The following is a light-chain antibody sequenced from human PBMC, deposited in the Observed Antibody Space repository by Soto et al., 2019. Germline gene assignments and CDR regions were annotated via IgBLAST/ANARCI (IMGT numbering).Light chain of an antibody. V-gene: IGLV1-40*01. CDR2: GNT. Sequence: QSVLTQPPSVSGAPGQRVTFSCAGSSSNIGAGYDVHWYQQLPGKVPKLLIFGNTNRPSGVPDRFSASKSGTSASLAITGLLAEDEADYYCQSYDSSLRGVFGGGTKLTVL. CDR1: SSNIGAGYD. J-gene: IGLJ2*01. CDR3: QSYDSSLRGV.